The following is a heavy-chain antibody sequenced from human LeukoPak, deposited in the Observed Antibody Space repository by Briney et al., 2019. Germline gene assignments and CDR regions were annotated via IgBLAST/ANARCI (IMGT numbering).Heavy chain of an antibody. D-gene: IGHD6-6*01. J-gene: IGHJ4*02. CDR2: IYYSGST. V-gene: IGHV4-31*03. CDR1: GGSISSGGYY. Sequence: SETLSLTCTVSGGSISSGGYYWRWIRQHPGKGLEWIGYIYYSGSTYYNPSLKSRVTISVDTSRNQFSLKLSSVTAADTAVYYCARVGSSSFFDYWGQGTLVTVSS. CDR3: ARVGSSSFFDY.